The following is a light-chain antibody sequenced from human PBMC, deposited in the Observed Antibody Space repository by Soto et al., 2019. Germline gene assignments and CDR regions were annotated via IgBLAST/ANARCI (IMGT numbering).Light chain of an antibody. CDR1: SNDVGGYNH. J-gene: IGLJ1*01. CDR3: TSSTSGSLYV. Sequence: QSAPTQPASVSGSPGQSINISCTGPSNDVGGYNHVSWYQQSPGKVPKLLIYNVSNRPSGVSDRFSASKSGNTASLTNSGHQTVYESDYFCTSSTSGSLYVVGTGTKVTVL. CDR2: NVS. V-gene: IGLV2-14*01.